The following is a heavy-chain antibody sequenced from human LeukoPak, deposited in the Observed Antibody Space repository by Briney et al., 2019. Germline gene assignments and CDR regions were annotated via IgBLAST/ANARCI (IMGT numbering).Heavy chain of an antibody. CDR3: ARDRSGSYYGFDY. CDR1: GYSISSGYY. CDR2: IYHSGST. V-gene: IGHV4-38-2*02. D-gene: IGHD1-26*01. J-gene: IGHJ4*02. Sequence: SETLSPTCTVSGYSISSGYYWGWIRRPPGKGREGIGSIYHSGSTYYNPSLKSRVTISVNTSKNQFSLKLSSVTAADTAVYYCARDRSGSYYGFDYWGQGTLVTVSS.